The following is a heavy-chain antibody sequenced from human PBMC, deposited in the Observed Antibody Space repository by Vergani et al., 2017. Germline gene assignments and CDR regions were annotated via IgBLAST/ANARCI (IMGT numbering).Heavy chain of an antibody. V-gene: IGHV3-33*01. J-gene: IGHJ4*02. CDR2: IWYDGSNK. CDR1: GCTFSSYG. Sequence: QVQLVESGGGVVQPGRSLRLSCAASGCTFSSYGMHWVRQAPGKGLEWVAVIWYDGSNKYYADSVKGRFTISRDNSKNTLYLQMNSLRAEDTAVYYCARGPDRYYFDYWGQGTLVTVSS. CDR3: ARGPDRYYFDY. D-gene: IGHD1-14*01.